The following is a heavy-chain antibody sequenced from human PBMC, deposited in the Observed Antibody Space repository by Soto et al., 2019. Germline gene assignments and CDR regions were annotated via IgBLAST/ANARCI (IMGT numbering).Heavy chain of an antibody. D-gene: IGHD2-15*01. Sequence: ASVKVSCKVSGYTLTELSMHWVRQAPGKGLEWMGGFDPEDGETIYAQKFQGRVTMTEDTSTDTAYMELSSLRSEDTAVYYCATGRYCSGGSCYFDAFDIWGQGTMVTVSS. CDR1: GYTLTELS. CDR3: ATGRYCSGGSCYFDAFDI. CDR2: FDPEDGET. V-gene: IGHV1-24*01. J-gene: IGHJ3*02.